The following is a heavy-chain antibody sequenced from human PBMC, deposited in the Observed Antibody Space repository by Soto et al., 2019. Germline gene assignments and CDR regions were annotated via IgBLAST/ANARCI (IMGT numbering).Heavy chain of an antibody. Sequence: PSETLSLTCTVSGGSVSSGSYYWSWIRQPPGKGLEWIGYIYYSGSTNYNPSLKSRVTISVDTSKNQFSLKLSSVTAADTAVYYCARDLGGYSYGYIGYWGQGTLVTVSS. CDR2: IYYSGST. J-gene: IGHJ4*02. CDR1: GGSVSSGSYY. D-gene: IGHD5-18*01. V-gene: IGHV4-61*01. CDR3: ARDLGGYSYGYIGY.